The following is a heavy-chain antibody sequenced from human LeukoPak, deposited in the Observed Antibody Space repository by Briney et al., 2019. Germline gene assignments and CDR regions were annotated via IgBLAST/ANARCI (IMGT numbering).Heavy chain of an antibody. D-gene: IGHD2-8*02. CDR2: TYIGGNI. Sequence: GRSPRLSCAASGFTASGNYMRWVRHAPGEGLEWGSVTYIGGNIYYADSVKGRFTISRDNSKNTLNLQMNSLRAEDTAVYYCARGSGGFSFDYWGQGTLVTVSS. CDR1: GFTASGNY. V-gene: IGHV3-66*01. J-gene: IGHJ4*02. CDR3: ARGSGGFSFDY.